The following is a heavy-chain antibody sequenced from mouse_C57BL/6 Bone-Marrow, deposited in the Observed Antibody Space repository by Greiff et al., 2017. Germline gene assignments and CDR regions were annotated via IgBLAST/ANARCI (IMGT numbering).Heavy chain of an antibody. CDR3: ARFGRRNYYAMDY. CDR1: GYTFTSYW. CDR2: IVPSDSYT. D-gene: IGHD2-12*01. Sequence: QVQLQQPGAELVKPGASVKLSCKASGYTFTSYWMQWVKQRPGQGLEWIGEIVPSDSYTNYNQKFKGKATLTVDTSSSTADMQLSSRTSADAAVYYCARFGRRNYYAMDYWGQGTSVTVSS. V-gene: IGHV1-50*01. J-gene: IGHJ4*01.